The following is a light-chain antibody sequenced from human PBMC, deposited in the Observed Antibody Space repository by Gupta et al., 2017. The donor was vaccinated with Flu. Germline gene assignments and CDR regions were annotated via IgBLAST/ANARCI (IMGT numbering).Light chain of an antibody. V-gene: IGLV1-51*02. CDR3: GTWDDSLKAVV. CDR1: SSNIGNNY. CDR2: EDI. J-gene: IGLJ2*01. Sequence: QSVLTQPPSVTAAPGQRVTISCSGSSSNIGNNYVSWYQQLPGIAPKLLIHEDILRPSGIPDRFSGSKSGTSATLGITGLQTGDEADYYCGTWDDSLKAVVFGRGTKLTVL.